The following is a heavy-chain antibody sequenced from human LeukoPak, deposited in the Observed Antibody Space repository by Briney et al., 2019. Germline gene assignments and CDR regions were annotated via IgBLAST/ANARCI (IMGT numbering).Heavy chain of an antibody. Sequence: GGSLRLSCTASQFTFSSYSLNWVRQAPGKGLEWVANIKQDGSEKYYVDSVKGRFTISRDNAKNSLYLQMNSLRAEDTAVYYCARDREVRGVDYWGQGTLVTVSS. CDR1: QFTFSSYS. J-gene: IGHJ4*02. V-gene: IGHV3-7*01. CDR2: IKQDGSEK. CDR3: ARDREVRGVDY. D-gene: IGHD3-10*01.